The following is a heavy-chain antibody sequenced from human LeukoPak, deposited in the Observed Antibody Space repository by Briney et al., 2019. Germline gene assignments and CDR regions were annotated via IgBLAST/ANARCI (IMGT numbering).Heavy chain of an antibody. Sequence: SETLSLTCTVSGGSISSYYWSWIPQPPGKGLEWIGYIYYSGSTNYNPSLKSRVTISVDTSKNQFSLKLSSVTAADTAVYYCARRHWGPIDYWGQGTLVTVSS. CDR3: ARRHWGPIDY. CDR2: IYYSGST. CDR1: GGSISSYY. V-gene: IGHV4-59*08. J-gene: IGHJ4*02. D-gene: IGHD7-27*01.